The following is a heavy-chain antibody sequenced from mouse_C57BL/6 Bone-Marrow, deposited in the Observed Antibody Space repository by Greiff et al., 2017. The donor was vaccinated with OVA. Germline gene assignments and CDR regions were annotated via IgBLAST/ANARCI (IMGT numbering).Heavy chain of an antibody. CDR2: INPNNGGT. V-gene: IGHV1-18*01. D-gene: IGHD3-1*01. CDR1: GYTFTDYN. J-gene: IGHJ2*01. Sequence: VQLQQSGPELVKPGASVKIPCKAFGYTFTDYNMDWVKQSHGKSLEWIGDINPNNGGTIYNQKFKGKATLTVDKSSSTAYMELRSLTYEDTAVYYCARQLDYWGQGTTLTVSS. CDR3: ARQLDY.